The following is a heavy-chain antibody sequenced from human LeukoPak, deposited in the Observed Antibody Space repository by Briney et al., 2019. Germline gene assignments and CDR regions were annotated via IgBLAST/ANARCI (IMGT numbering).Heavy chain of an antibody. V-gene: IGHV3-7*01. Sequence: PGGSLRLSCAASGFTFTNYCMTWVRQTPGKGLEWVANIEQDGSQIFYADSVKGRFTLSRDSAKSSVYLQMNNVRAEDTAVYHCARIGYSSLSFDFWGQGTLVTVSS. J-gene: IGHJ4*02. CDR3: ARIGYSSLSFDF. D-gene: IGHD6-6*01. CDR2: IEQDGSQI. CDR1: GFTFTNYC.